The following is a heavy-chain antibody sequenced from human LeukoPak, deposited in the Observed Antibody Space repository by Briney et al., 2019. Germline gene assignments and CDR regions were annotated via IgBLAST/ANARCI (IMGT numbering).Heavy chain of an antibody. J-gene: IGHJ4*02. D-gene: IGHD4-17*01. CDR1: GYNFAGYY. Sequence: ASVRVSRKASGYNFAGYYMHGVRQAPGQGLEWMGRINPNSGATRFAQKFQGRVTMTGDASITTAYMELSSLKSDDTAVYYCARADDYGDYPDYWGQGTLVTVSS. CDR3: ARADDYGDYPDY. CDR2: INPNSGAT. V-gene: IGHV1-2*06.